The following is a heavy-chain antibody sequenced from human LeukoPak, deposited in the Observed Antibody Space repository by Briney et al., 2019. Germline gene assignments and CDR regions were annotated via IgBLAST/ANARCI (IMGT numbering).Heavy chain of an antibody. CDR1: GYTFTSYG. CDR2: ISAYNGNT. V-gene: IGHV1-18*01. J-gene: IGHJ6*03. D-gene: IGHD3-9*01. CDR3: ARDGDYDILTGRASNYYMDV. Sequence: ASVKVSCKASGYTFTSYGISWVRQAPGQGLEWMGWISAYNGNTNYAQKLQGRVTMTTDTSTSTAYMELRSLRSDDTAVYYCARDGDYDILTGRASNYYMDVWGEGTTVTVSS.